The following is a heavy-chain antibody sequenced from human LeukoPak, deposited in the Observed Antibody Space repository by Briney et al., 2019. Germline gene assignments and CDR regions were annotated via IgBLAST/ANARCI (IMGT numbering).Heavy chain of an antibody. CDR1: GFTFSNAW. CDR3: TTDSSAAVNDY. Sequence: GGSLRLSCAAPGFTFSNAWMSWVRQAPGKGLEWVGRIKSKTDGGTTDYAAPVKGRFTISRDDSKNTLYLQMNSLKTEDTAVYYCTTDSSAAVNDYWGQGTLVTVSS. D-gene: IGHD6-13*01. J-gene: IGHJ4*02. V-gene: IGHV3-15*01. CDR2: IKSKTDGGTT.